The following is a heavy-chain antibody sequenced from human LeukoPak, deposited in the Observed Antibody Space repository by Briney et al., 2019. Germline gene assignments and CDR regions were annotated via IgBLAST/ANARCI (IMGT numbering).Heavy chain of an antibody. CDR2: ISSSSSYT. Sequence: GGSLRLSCAASGFTFSHYFMSWIRQAPGKGLEWVSYISSSSSYTNYADSVKGRFTISRDNAKNSLYLQMNSLRAEDTAVYYCAVARPVNKYDFDSWGRGTLVTVSS. CDR1: GFTFSHYF. V-gene: IGHV3-11*06. D-gene: IGHD4-17*01. J-gene: IGHJ4*02. CDR3: AVARPVNKYDFDS.